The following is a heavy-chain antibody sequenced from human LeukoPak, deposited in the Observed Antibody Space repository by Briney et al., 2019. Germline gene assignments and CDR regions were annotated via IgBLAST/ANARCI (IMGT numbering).Heavy chain of an antibody. CDR2: TSGSSGLT. CDR1: GFPFSSYA. D-gene: IGHD3-3*01. Sequence: PGASLRLSCAASGFPFSSYAMTWVRQAPGKGLEWVSATSGSSGLTYFADSVKGRFTVSRDNSKNTMYLQINSLRAEDTATYHCAKDLNPYDFWNGPRTYYGMDVWGQGTTVTVSS. CDR3: AKDLNPYDFWNGPRTYYGMDV. J-gene: IGHJ6*02. V-gene: IGHV3-23*01.